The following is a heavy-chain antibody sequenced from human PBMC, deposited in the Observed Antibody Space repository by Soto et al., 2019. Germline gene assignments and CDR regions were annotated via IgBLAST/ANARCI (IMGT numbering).Heavy chain of an antibody. Sequence: PSETLSLTCTVTVGSISTYFWTWIRQPPGKGLEWLGYIHYSGSASYNPSLKSRLTISVDTSKNQFSLKLRSVTAADTAVYYCARQYYDILTGYSSFDYWGQGALVTVSS. V-gene: IGHV4-59*08. D-gene: IGHD3-9*01. CDR2: IHYSGSA. CDR3: ARQYYDILTGYSSFDY. J-gene: IGHJ4*02. CDR1: VGSISTYF.